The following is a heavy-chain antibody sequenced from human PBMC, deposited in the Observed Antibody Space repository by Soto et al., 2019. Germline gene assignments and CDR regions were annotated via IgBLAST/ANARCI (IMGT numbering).Heavy chain of an antibody. J-gene: IGHJ5*02. CDR2: ISGSGGST. V-gene: IGHV3-23*01. CDR3: AKDPISSTPIMTLTDNWFDP. D-gene: IGHD6-13*01. CDR1: GFTFSSYA. Sequence: GGSLRLSCAASGFTFSSYAMSWVRQAPGKGLEWVSAISGSGGSTYYADSVKGRFTISRDNSKNTLYLQMNSLRAEDTAVYYCAKDPISSTPIMTLTDNWFDPWGQGTLVTVSS.